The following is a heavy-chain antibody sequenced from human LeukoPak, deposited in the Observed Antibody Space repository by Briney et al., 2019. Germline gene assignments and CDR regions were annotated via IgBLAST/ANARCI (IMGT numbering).Heavy chain of an antibody. CDR3: AKIVGGSYYYLDY. D-gene: IGHD1-26*01. J-gene: IGHJ4*02. CDR1: GFTFSSYG. CDR2: IWYDGSNK. Sequence: GGSLRLSCAASGFTFSSYGMHWVRQAPGKGLEWVAVIWYDGSNKYYADSVKGRFTISRDNSKNTLYLQMNSLRAEDTAVYYCAKIVGGSYYYLDYWGQGTLVTVSS. V-gene: IGHV3-33*06.